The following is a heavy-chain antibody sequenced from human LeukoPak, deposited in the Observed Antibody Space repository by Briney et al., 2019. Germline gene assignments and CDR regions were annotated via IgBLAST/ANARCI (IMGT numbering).Heavy chain of an antibody. CDR2: TSSSGSTI. D-gene: IGHD5-24*01. CDR3: ARDFGPMATSEPGDY. J-gene: IGHJ4*02. CDR1: GFTSSSSE. Sequence: PGAPLRLSCAAPGFTSSSSEMNWVRKALGKGLEWVSYTSSSGSTIYYADSVKGRFTISRDNAKSSVYLQMNSLRAEDTAVYYCARDFGPMATSEPGDYWGQGTLVTVSS. V-gene: IGHV3-48*03.